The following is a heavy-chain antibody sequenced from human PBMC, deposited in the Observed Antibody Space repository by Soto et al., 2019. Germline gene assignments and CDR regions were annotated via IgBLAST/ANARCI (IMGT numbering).Heavy chain of an antibody. D-gene: IGHD3-3*01. CDR3: ARRGRNYDFWSGDYYYYGMDV. J-gene: IGHJ6*02. Sequence: ASVKVSCKASGYTFTSYDINWVRQATGQGLEWMGWMNPNSGDTGYAQKLQGRVTMTRNTSISTAYMELSSLRSEDTAVYYCARRGRNYDFWSGDYYYYGMDVWGQGTTVTVSS. CDR1: GYTFTSYD. CDR2: MNPNSGDT. V-gene: IGHV1-8*01.